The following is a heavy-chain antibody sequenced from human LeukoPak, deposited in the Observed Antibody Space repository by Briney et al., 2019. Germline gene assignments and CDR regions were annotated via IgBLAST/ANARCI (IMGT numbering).Heavy chain of an antibody. D-gene: IGHD7-27*01. CDR3: ASTPRTVTGEAVDY. V-gene: IGHV4-34*01. Sequence: NSSETLSLTCAVYGGSFSGYYWSWIRQPPGKGLEWIGEINHSGSTNYNPSLKSRVTISVDTSKNQFSLKLSSVTAADTAVYYCASTPRTVTGEAVDYWGQGTLVTVSS. J-gene: IGHJ4*02. CDR1: GGSFSGYY. CDR2: INHSGST.